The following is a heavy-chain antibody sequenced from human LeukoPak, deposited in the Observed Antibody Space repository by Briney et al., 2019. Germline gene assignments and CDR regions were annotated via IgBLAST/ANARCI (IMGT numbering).Heavy chain of an antibody. Sequence: GASVKVSCKASGYTFTSYGISWVRQAPGQGLEWMGWISAYNGNTNYAQKLQGRVTMTTDTSTSTAYVELRSLRSDDTAVYYCARVDGATWDYYYYMDVWGKGTTVTVSS. CDR2: ISAYNGNT. CDR3: ARVDGATWDYYYYMDV. V-gene: IGHV1-18*01. J-gene: IGHJ6*03. CDR1: GYTFTSYG. D-gene: IGHD1-26*01.